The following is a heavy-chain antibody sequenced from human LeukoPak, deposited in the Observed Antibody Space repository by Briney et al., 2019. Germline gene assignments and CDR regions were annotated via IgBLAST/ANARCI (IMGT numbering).Heavy chain of an antibody. CDR3: ARDVSISWFYS. J-gene: IGHJ5*01. CDR1: GASISSDSNY. CDR2: IYHTGST. D-gene: IGHD3-3*02. Sequence: SETLSLTCTVSGASISSDSNYWAWVRQPPGKGLQWIGSIYHTGSTFYNPSLMSRVSISIDSSKNQFSLKLSSVTVADTALYYCARDVSISWFYSWGQGTLVSVSS. V-gene: IGHV4-39*07.